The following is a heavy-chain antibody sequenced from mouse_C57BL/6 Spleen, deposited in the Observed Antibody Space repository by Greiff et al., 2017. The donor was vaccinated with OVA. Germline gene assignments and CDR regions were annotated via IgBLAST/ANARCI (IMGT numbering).Heavy chain of an antibody. V-gene: IGHV1-62-2*01. D-gene: IGHD2-10*01. CDR2: FYPGSGSI. CDR1: GYTFTEYT. Sequence: QVHVKQSGAELVKPGASVKLSCKASGYTFTEYTIHWVKQRSGQGLEWIGWFYPGSGSIKYNEKFKDKATLTADKASSTVYMELSRLTSEDSAVYFCARHEDDAYRYDYWGQGTTLTVSS. J-gene: IGHJ2*01. CDR3: ARHEDDAYRYDY.